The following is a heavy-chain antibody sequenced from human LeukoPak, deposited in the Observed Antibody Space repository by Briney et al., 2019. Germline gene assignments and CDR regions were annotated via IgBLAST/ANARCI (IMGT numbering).Heavy chain of an antibody. Sequence: SQTLSLTCTVSGGSISSGGYYWSWIRQHPGKGLEWIGYIYYSGSTYYNPSLKSRVTISVDTSKNQFSLKLCSVTAADTAVYYCARDGGNSITNYYYGMDVWGQGTAVTVSS. D-gene: IGHD4-23*01. V-gene: IGHV4-31*03. CDR2: IYYSGST. CDR1: GGSISSGGYY. CDR3: ARDGGNSITNYYYGMDV. J-gene: IGHJ6*02.